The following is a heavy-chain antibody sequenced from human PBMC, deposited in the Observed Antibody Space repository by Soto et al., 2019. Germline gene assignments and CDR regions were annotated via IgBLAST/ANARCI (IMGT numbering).Heavy chain of an antibody. CDR1: GYTFTSYG. CDR3: ARVVVVDIVLMARRPTSFDY. D-gene: IGHD2-8*01. Sequence: ASVKVSCKASGYTFTSYGISWVRQAPGQGLEWMGWISAYNGNTNYAQKLQGRVTMTTDTSTSTAYMELRSLRSDDTAVYYCARVVVVDIVLMARRPTSFDYWGQGTLVTVSS. CDR2: ISAYNGNT. J-gene: IGHJ4*02. V-gene: IGHV1-18*01.